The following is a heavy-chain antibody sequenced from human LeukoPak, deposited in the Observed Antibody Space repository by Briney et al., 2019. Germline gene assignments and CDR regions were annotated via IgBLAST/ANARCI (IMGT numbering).Heavy chain of an antibody. V-gene: IGHV4-30-4*01. Sequence: PSQTLSLTCTVSGGSISSGDYYWSWIRQPPGKGLEWIGYIYYSGSTYYNPSLKSRVTISVDTSKNQFSLKLSSVTAADTAVYYSARYCPGAGDAFDIWGQGTMVTVSS. J-gene: IGHJ3*02. CDR2: IYYSGST. CDR3: ARYCPGAGDAFDI. CDR1: GGSISSGDYY. D-gene: IGHD1-26*01.